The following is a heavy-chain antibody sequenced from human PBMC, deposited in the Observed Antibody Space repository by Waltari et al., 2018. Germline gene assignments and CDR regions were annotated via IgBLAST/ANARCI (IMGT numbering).Heavy chain of an antibody. CDR1: GFTFTRYV. Sequence: QVQLVESGGGVVQPGRSLRLSCAASGFTFTRYVIHWVRQAPGKGLDWVAVISSDGTITYYAESVKGRFTISRDNFKNTLYLQRSSLRTEDTAVYYCAREIGSSGALNYWGQGTLVTVSS. J-gene: IGHJ4*02. D-gene: IGHD3-10*01. CDR3: AREIGSSGALNY. CDR2: ISSDGTIT. V-gene: IGHV3-30*15.